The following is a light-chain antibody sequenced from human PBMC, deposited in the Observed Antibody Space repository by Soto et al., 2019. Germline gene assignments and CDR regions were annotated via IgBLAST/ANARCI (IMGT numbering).Light chain of an antibody. V-gene: IGKV1-5*03. CDR2: KAS. Sequence: DIQMTQSPATLSVSAGERATITCRASQSISSWLAWYQQKPGKAPKLLIYKASSLESGVPSRFSGSGSGTEFTLTISSLQPEDFATYYCQQASSFPPTFGQGTRLEIK. J-gene: IGKJ5*01. CDR3: QQASSFPPT. CDR1: QSISSW.